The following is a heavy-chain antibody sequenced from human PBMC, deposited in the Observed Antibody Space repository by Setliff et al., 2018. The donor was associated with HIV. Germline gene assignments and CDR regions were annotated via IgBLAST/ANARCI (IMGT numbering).Heavy chain of an antibody. Sequence: ASVKVSCKVSGYTFTDYYMHWVQQAPGKGLEWMGLVDPEDGETIYAEKFQGRVTITADTSTDTAYMELSSLRSEDTAVYFCARLGSGWSDSYYYAMDIWGQGTTVTVSS. CDR1: GYTFTDYY. J-gene: IGHJ6*02. D-gene: IGHD6-19*01. CDR2: VDPEDGET. CDR3: ARLGSGWSDSYYYAMDI. V-gene: IGHV1-69-2*01.